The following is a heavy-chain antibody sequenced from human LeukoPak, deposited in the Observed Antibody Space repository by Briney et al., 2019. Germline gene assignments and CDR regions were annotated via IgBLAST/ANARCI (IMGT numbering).Heavy chain of an antibody. D-gene: IGHD3-10*01. V-gene: IGHV4-61*02. CDR1: GGSISSGSYY. J-gene: IGHJ4*02. Sequence: PSQTLSLTCTVSGGSISSGSYYWSWIRQPAGKGLEWIGRIYTSGSTNYNPSLKSRVTISVDTSKNQFSLKLSSVTAADTAVYYCARDRRITMVRGVIKGAGGYYFDYWGQGTLVTVSS. CDR2: IYTSGST. CDR3: ARDRRITMVRGVIKGAGGYYFDY.